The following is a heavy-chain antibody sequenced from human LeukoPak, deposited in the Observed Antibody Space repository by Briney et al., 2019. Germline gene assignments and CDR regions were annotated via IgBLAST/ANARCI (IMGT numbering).Heavy chain of an antibody. CDR3: ASPGYSSGWSLSAPYYYFDY. Sequence: SETLSLTCTVSGGSISSSSYYWGWLRQPPGKGLEWIGSIYYSGSTYYNPSLKSRVTISVDTSKNQFSLKLSSVTAADTAVYYCASPGYSSGWSLSAPYYYFDYWGQGTLVTVSS. J-gene: IGHJ4*02. V-gene: IGHV4-39*01. CDR2: IYYSGST. D-gene: IGHD6-19*01. CDR1: GGSISSSSYY.